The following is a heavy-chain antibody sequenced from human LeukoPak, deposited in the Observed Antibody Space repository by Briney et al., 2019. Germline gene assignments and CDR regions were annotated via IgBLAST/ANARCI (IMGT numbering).Heavy chain of an antibody. CDR1: GFTFDDYA. CDR3: AKDLRYGDYEGFDY. Sequence: GGSLRLSCAASGFTFDDYAMHWVRQAPGKGLEWVSGISWNSGSIGYADSVKGRFTISRDNAKNSLYLQMNSLRAEDTALYYCAKDLRYGDYEGFDYWGQGTLVTVSS. J-gene: IGHJ4*02. D-gene: IGHD4-17*01. CDR2: ISWNSGSI. V-gene: IGHV3-9*01.